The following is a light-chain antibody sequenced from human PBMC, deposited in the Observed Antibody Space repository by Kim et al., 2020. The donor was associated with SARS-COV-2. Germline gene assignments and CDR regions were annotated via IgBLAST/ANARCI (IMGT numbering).Light chain of an antibody. CDR3: QVWDSSSDHPV. Sequence: APGKTARITSGGNNIGSKSVRWYQRKPGQAPVLIIYYDSDRPSGIPERFSGSNSGNTATLTISRVEAGDEADYYCQVWDSSSDHPVFGGGTQLTVL. CDR1: NIGSKS. J-gene: IGLJ3*02. CDR2: YDS. V-gene: IGLV3-21*04.